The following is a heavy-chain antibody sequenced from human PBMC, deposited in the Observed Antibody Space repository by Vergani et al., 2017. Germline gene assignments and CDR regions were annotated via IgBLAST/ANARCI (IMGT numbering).Heavy chain of an antibody. D-gene: IGHD6-13*01. CDR2: IYYSGST. CDR3: ARDSLAAAGTMGY. Sequence: QVQLQESGPGLVKPSETLSLTCTVSGGSISSYYWNWIRQPPGKGLEWIGYIYYSGSTNYNPSLKSRVTISIDTSKNQFSLKLSSVTAADTAVYYCARDSLAAAGTMGYWGQGTLVTVSS. J-gene: IGHJ4*02. CDR1: GGSISSYY. V-gene: IGHV4-59*01.